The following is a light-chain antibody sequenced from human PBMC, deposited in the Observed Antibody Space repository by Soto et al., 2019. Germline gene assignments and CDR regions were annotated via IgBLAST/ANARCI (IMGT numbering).Light chain of an antibody. J-gene: IGKJ1*01. CDR3: QQHNNWPPWT. CDR1: QSVSNN. Sequence: ILMTQSPATLSVSPGERATLSCRASQSVSNNLAWYQQKPGQAPRLLIYDASTRATGIPARFSGSGSGTEFTLTIIGLQSEDFAVYYCQQHNNWPPWTFGQGTKVEIK. CDR2: DAS. V-gene: IGKV3-15*01.